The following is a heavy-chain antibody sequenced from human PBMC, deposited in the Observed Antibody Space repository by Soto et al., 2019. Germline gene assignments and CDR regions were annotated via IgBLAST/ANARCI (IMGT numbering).Heavy chain of an antibody. CDR2: INHSGST. CDR3: ARGRWDYYYGMDV. V-gene: IGHV4-34*01. J-gene: IGHJ6*02. CDR1: GGSFSGYY. D-gene: IGHD1-26*01. Sequence: SETLSLTCAVYGGSFSGYYWSWIRQPPGKGLEWIGEINHSGSTNYNPSLKSRVTISVDTSKNQFSPKLSSVTAADTAVYYCARGRWDYYYGMDVWGQGTTVTVSS.